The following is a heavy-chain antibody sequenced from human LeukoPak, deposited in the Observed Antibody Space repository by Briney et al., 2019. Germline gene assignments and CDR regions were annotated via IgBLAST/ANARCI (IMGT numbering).Heavy chain of an antibody. CDR2: IYYSGST. D-gene: IGHD3-22*01. J-gene: IGHJ6*02. V-gene: IGHV4-61*08. Sequence: LETLSLTCTVSGGSISSGGYYWSWIRQHPGKGLEWIGYIYYSGSTNYNPSLKSRVTISVDTSKNQFSLKLSSVTAADTAVYYCARFPSYDPHRMDVWGQGTTVTVSS. CDR3: ARFPSYDPHRMDV. CDR1: GGSISSGGYY.